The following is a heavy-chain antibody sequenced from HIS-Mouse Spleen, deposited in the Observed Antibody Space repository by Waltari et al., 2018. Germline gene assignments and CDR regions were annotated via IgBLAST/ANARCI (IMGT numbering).Heavy chain of an antibody. D-gene: IGHD6-13*01. CDR3: AREIPYSSSWYDWYFDL. V-gene: IGHV4-39*07. CDR2: IYYSEST. Sequence: QLQLQESGPGLVKPSETLSLTCPVSGCSISSSSYYWGWIRQPPGKGLEWIGSIYYSESTYYNPSLKSRVTISVDTSKNQFSLKLSSVTAADTAVYYCAREIPYSSSWYDWYFDLWGRGTLVTVSS. CDR1: GCSISSSSYY. J-gene: IGHJ2*01.